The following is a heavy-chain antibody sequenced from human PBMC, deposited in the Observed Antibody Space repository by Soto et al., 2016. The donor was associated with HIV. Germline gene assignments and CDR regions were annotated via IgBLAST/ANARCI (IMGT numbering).Heavy chain of an antibody. CDR3: ARVPRGYPYGLDY. J-gene: IGHJ4*02. CDR1: GYTFIGYY. D-gene: IGHD5-18*01. V-gene: IGHV1-2*02. Sequence: QVQLVQSEAEVKKPGASVKVSCKASGYTFIGYYMHWVRQAPGQGLEWMGWINPNSGDTNYAQKFQGRVTMTRDTSISTAYMELSRLRSDDTAVYYCARVPRGYPYGLDYWDQGTLVTVSS. CDR2: INPNSGDT.